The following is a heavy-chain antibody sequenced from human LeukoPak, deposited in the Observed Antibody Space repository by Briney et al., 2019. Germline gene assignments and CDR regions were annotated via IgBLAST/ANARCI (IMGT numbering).Heavy chain of an antibody. V-gene: IGHV4-34*01. CDR1: GVSFSGYY. CDR3: ARNYKDVVPAANNWFDP. CDR2: INHSGST. D-gene: IGHD2-2*01. Sequence: PSETLSLTCAVYGVSFSGYYWSWIRQPPGKGLEWIGEINHSGSTNYNPSLKSRVTISVDTSKNQFSLKLSSVTAADTAVYYCARNYKDVVPAANNWFDPWGQGTLVTVSS. J-gene: IGHJ5*02.